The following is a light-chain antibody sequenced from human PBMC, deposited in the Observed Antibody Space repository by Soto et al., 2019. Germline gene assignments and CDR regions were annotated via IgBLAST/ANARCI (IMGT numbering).Light chain of an antibody. V-gene: IGKV3-15*01. CDR2: XAS. CDR1: ESVSSY. CDR3: HQYLNWPQA. J-gene: IGKJ1*01. Sequence: ETVMTQSPATLSVSPGERATLSCRASESVSSYLXWYQQKPGQAPRLLIXXASXRATGVPARXSGSXSGTDFTXXXXXXQPEDFAVYYCHQYLNWPQAFGQGTKVEIK.